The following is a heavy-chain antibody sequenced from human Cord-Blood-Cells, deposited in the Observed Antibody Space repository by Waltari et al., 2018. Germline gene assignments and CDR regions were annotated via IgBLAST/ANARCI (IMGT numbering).Heavy chain of an antibody. J-gene: IGHJ6*02. D-gene: IGHD3-22*01. Sequence: QVQLQQWGAGLLKPSETPSPTCAVYGGSFSGYYWSWLRHHPGKGLEWIGEINQSGSTNYNPSLKSRVTISVDTSKNQFSLKLSSVTTADTAVYYCARGASSGYYYYYYYGMDVWGQGTTVTVSS. CDR1: GGSFSGYY. CDR2: INQSGST. CDR3: ARGASSGYYYYYYYGMDV. V-gene: IGHV4-34*01.